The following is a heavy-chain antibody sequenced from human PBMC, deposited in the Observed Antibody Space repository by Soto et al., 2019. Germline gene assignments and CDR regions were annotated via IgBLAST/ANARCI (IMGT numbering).Heavy chain of an antibody. CDR3: AKDPSHITSPHFDH. J-gene: IGHJ4*02. D-gene: IGHD2-2*01. Sequence: VGSLRLSCAASGFTFSSYGMRWVRQAPGKGLEWVAVTPYDGSNKYYGDSVKGRFTISRDNSKNTLYLQMNSLRAEDTAVYYCAKDPSHITSPHFDHWGQGTMVTVSS. V-gene: IGHV3-30*18. CDR2: TPYDGSNK. CDR1: GFTFSSYG.